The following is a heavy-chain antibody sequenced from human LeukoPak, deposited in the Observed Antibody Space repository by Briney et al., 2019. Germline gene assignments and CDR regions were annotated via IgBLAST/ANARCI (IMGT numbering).Heavy chain of an antibody. D-gene: IGHD4-11*01. CDR2: ITGSSTYI. CDR1: GFTYSSYT. V-gene: IGHV3-21*01. CDR3: ARDLTVTSTCWFDL. Sequence: PGGSLRLXCAVSGFTYSSYTMNWVRLAPGKGLESVSSITGSSTYIYYADSVKGRFTISRDNAKNSLYLQMNNLGAEDTAVYYCARDLTVTSTCWFDLWGQGTLVTVSS. J-gene: IGHJ5*02.